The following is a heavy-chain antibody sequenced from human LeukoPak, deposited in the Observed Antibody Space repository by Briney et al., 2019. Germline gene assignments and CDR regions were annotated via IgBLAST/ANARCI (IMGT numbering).Heavy chain of an antibody. J-gene: IGHJ4*02. Sequence: PGGSLRLSCAASGFTFSSYSMNWVRQAPGKGLEWVSAISGSGGSTYYADSVEGRFTISRDNSKNTLYLLMNSLRAEDTAVYYCAKSLLRPGYWGQGTLVTVSS. D-gene: IGHD3-3*01. V-gene: IGHV3-23*01. CDR1: GFTFSSYS. CDR3: AKSLLRPGY. CDR2: ISGSGGST.